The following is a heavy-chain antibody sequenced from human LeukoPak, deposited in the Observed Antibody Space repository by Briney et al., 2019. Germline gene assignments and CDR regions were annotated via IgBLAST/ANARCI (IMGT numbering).Heavy chain of an antibody. J-gene: IGHJ4*02. D-gene: IGHD2-2*02. CDR1: GGSFSGYY. CDR3: AGRIVVVPAAIPESRYFGY. CDR2: INHSGST. Sequence: PSETLSLTCAVYGGSFSGYYWSWIRQPPGKGLEWIGEINHSGSTNYNPSLKSRVTISVDTSKNQFSLKLSSVTAADTAVYYCAGRIVVVPAAIPESRYFGYWGQGTLVTVSS. V-gene: IGHV4-34*01.